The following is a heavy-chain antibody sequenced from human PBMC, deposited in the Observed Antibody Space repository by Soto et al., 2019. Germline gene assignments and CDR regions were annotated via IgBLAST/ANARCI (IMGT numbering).Heavy chain of an antibody. CDR3: AREGKGDYFYGLDV. CDR2: IYHSGST. J-gene: IGHJ6*02. D-gene: IGHD3-16*01. Sequence: PAETLSLTCAVSGGSISSGGYAWSRIGQPPGKGVEWIGYIYHSGSTYDNPSLKSRVTISIDRSKNPRSMQLSSVTAADTAVYYCAREGKGDYFYGLDVWGQGTPVTVSS. V-gene: IGHV4-30-2*01. CDR1: GGSISSGGYA.